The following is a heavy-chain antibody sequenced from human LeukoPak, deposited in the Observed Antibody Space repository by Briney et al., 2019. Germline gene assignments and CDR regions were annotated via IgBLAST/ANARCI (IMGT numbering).Heavy chain of an antibody. Sequence: TGGSLRLSCAASGFTFSSYAMSWVRQAPGKGLEWVGRIKSKTDGGTTDYAAPVKGRFTISRDGSKNTLYLQMNSLKTEDTAVYYCTTDDPRFGMIGPSFDYWGQGTLVTVSS. V-gene: IGHV3-15*01. CDR3: TTDDPRFGMIGPSFDY. CDR1: GFTFSSYA. CDR2: IKSKTDGGTT. J-gene: IGHJ4*02. D-gene: IGHD3-22*01.